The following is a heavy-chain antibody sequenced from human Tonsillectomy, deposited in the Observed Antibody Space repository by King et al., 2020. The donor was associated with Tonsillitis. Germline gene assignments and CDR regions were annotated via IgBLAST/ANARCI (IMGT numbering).Heavy chain of an antibody. CDR3: AKGDGPAQWVVFEA. CDR1: GFTFSSYA. D-gene: IGHD6-19*01. Sequence: DVQLVESGGGFVQTGGSLRLSCAASGFTFSSYAMTWVRQAPGKGLEWVSTVIGSASATYYADSVRGRFIVSRDNSKNTLSLQMNSLRAEDTALYYCAKGDGPAQWVVFEAWGQGTMVTVSS. J-gene: IGHJ3*01. V-gene: IGHV3-23*04. CDR2: VIGSASAT.